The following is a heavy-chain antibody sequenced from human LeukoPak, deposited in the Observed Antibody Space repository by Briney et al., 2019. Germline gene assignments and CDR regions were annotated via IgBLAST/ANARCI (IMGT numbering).Heavy chain of an antibody. Sequence: QAGGSLILSCSASGFTFSNYAMHWVRQAPGKGLGYVSGISSNGGSTYYADSVKGRFTISRDNSRNTLYLQMSSLRAEDTAVYHCVKGSGTYYFFDGMDVWGQGTTVTVSS. CDR1: GFTFSNYA. D-gene: IGHD3-10*01. CDR3: VKGSGTYYFFDGMDV. V-gene: IGHV3-64D*09. CDR2: ISSNGGST. J-gene: IGHJ6*02.